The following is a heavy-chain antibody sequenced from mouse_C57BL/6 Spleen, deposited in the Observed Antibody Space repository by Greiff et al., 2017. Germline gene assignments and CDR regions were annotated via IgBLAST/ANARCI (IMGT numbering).Heavy chain of an antibody. CDR1: GFTFSSYG. CDR2: SSSGGSYP. V-gene: IGHV5-6*01. D-gene: IGHD1-1*01. CDR3: ARQTTVVDYYAMDY. J-gene: IGHJ4*01. Sequence: EVKLMESGGDLVKPGGSLKLSCAASGFTFSSYGMSWVRQTPDKRLEWVATSSSGGSYPYYPESVKGRFTISRDNAKNTLDLQMSSLKSEDTAMYYCARQTTVVDYYAMDYWGQGTSVTVSS.